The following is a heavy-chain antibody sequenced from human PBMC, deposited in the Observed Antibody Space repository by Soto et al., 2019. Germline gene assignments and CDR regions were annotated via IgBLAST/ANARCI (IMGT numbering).Heavy chain of an antibody. CDR1: GDSVSSNSSA. D-gene: IGHD1-1*01. Sequence: SQTLSLTFAISGDSVSSNSSAWNWIRQSPSRVLEWLGRTYYRSKWYNDYAVSVKSRIIISPDTYKNQFSLQLNSVTPEDTAVYYCARDAHNLLDAWGKGTTVNVYS. J-gene: IGHJ6*04. V-gene: IGHV6-1*01. CDR3: ARDAHNLLDA. CDR2: TYYRSKWYN.